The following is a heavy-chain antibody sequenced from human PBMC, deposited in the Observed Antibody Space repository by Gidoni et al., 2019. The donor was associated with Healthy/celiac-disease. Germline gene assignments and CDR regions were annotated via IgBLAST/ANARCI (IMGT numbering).Heavy chain of an antibody. Sequence: LEWIGSIYYSGSTYYNPSLKSRVTISVDTSKNQFSLKLSSVTAADTAVYYCARQTPRDAFDIWGQGTMVTVSS. V-gene: IGHV4-39*01. J-gene: IGHJ3*02. CDR2: IYYSGST. CDR3: ARQTPRDAFDI.